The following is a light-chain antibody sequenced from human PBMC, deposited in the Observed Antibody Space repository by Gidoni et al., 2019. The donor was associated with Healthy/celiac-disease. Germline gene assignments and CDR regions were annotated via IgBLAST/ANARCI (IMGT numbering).Light chain of an antibody. CDR3: QQYNSFGYT. J-gene: IGKJ2*01. V-gene: IGKV1-5*01. CDR1: QSISSW. Sequence: DIQMTQSPSTLSASVGDRVTITCRASQSISSWLDWYQQKPGKAPKLLIYDASSLESGVPSRFSGSGSGTELTLTISSLQPDDFATYYCQQYNSFGYTFGQGTKLEIK. CDR2: DAS.